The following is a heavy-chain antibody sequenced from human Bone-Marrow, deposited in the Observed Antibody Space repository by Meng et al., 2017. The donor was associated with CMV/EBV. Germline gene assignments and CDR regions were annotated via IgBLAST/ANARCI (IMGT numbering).Heavy chain of an antibody. CDR1: GFTFSDYY. D-gene: IGHD2-2*01. V-gene: IGHV3-69-1*01. Sequence: GGSLRLSCAASGFTFSDYYMNWVRQAPGKWLEWVSSISSSSTIYYADSVKGRFTISRDHPKNTLYLQMNGRRADDTAVYYRARDRLPAADYYYFGMDVWGKGTTVTVSS. CDR2: ISSSSTI. J-gene: IGHJ6*04. CDR3: ARDRLPAADYYYFGMDV.